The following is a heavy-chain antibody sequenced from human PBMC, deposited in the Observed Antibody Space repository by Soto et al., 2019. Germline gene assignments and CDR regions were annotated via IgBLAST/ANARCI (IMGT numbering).Heavy chain of an antibody. Sequence: GGSLRLSCAASGVTFNTYWMHWVRQAPGKGLVWVSRISSDGSDTNYADSVKGRFTISRDNAKNTVYLQMNSLRADDTAMYYCATRHLSYCSGGTCNPFDFWGQGTLVTVSS. D-gene: IGHD2-15*01. V-gene: IGHV3-74*01. CDR1: GVTFNTYW. J-gene: IGHJ4*02. CDR2: ISSDGSDT. CDR3: ATRHLSYCSGGTCNPFDF.